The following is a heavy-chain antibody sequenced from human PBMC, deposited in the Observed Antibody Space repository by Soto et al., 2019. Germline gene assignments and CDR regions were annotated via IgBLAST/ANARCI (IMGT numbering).Heavy chain of an antibody. V-gene: IGHV1-8*01. CDR2: MNPNSGNT. D-gene: IGHD1-7*01. CDR3: ARPESITGTTDAFEI. J-gene: IGHJ3*02. CDR1: GYTFTSYD. Sequence: ASVKVSCKASGYTFTSYDINWVRQATGQGLEWMGWMNPNSGNTGYAQKFQGRVTMTRNTSISTAYMELSSLRSEDTAVYYCARPESITGTTDAFEIWGQGTMVTVSS.